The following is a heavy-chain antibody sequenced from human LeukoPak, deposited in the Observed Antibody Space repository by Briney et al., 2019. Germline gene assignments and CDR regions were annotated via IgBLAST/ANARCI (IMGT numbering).Heavy chain of an antibody. CDR2: IDPSDSYT. J-gene: IGHJ5*02. V-gene: IGHV5-10-1*01. Sequence: GESLKISFKGSGYSYTSYWISWVRQMPGKGLEWMGRIDPSDSYTNYSPSFQGHVTISADKSISTAYLQWSSLKASDTAMYYCARLIGHEVLHYYDSSGYRLDPWGQGTLVTVSS. CDR1: GYSYTSYW. D-gene: IGHD3-22*01. CDR3: ARLIGHEVLHYYDSSGYRLDP.